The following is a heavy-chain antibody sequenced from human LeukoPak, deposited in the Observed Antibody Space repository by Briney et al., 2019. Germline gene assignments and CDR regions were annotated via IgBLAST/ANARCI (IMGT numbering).Heavy chain of an antibody. D-gene: IGHD6-19*01. V-gene: IGHV1-18*01. CDR2: ISANNGNT. Sequence: ASVKVSCKASGYTFTSNDISWVQQAPGQGLEWMGWISANNGNTNYAQKLQGRVTMTTDTSTSTAYMELRSLRSDDTAVYYCARRFSSGWYPFDYWGQGTLVTVSS. CDR3: ARRFSSGWYPFDY. J-gene: IGHJ4*02. CDR1: GYTFTSND.